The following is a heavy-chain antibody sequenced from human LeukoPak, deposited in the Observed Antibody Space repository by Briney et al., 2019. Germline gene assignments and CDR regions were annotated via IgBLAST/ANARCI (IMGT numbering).Heavy chain of an antibody. CDR1: GFTFSSYS. CDR3: AGDWYSSSWPYLDN. V-gene: IGHV3-21*01. D-gene: IGHD6-13*01. J-gene: IGHJ4*02. Sequence: GGSLRLSCAASGFTFSSYSMNWVRQAPGKGLEWVSSISSSSSYIYQADSVKGRLTISRDNAKNSLYLQMNSLRAEDTAVYYCAGDWYSSSWPYLDNWGQGTLVTVSS. CDR2: ISSSSSYI.